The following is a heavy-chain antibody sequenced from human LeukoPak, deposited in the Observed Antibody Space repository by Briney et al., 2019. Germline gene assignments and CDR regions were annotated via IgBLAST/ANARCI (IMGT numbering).Heavy chain of an antibody. Sequence: PSETLSLTCTVSGGLISISTYYWGWNRQPPGKGLEWIGSIYYSGTTHYNPSLKSRVTIAVDTSKNQFSLKLSSVTAADTAVYYCAKDTVKVAMIRRVPHYMDVWGKGTTVTIS. CDR1: GGLISISTYY. V-gene: IGHV4-39*07. D-gene: IGHD5-12*01. J-gene: IGHJ6*03. CDR3: AKDTVKVAMIRRVPHYMDV. CDR2: IYYSGTT.